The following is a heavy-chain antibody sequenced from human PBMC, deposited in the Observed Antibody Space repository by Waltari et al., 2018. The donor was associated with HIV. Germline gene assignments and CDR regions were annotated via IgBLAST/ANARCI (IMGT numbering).Heavy chain of an antibody. V-gene: IGHV4-34*01. J-gene: IGHJ5*02. CDR1: GGSFDEYY. CDR2: INNIGTT. CDR3: ARTYKRITLFEIIRELSWFDP. D-gene: IGHD1-7*01. Sequence: QVQLQQWGAGLLKPSETLSLTCASYGGSFDEYYWAWIRHTPEKGLEWLGDINNIGTTTHNPSLKSRVTVSIDTSKNQFSLNLRSVTAADTAVYYCARTYKRITLFEIIRELSWFDPWGQGTLVTVSS.